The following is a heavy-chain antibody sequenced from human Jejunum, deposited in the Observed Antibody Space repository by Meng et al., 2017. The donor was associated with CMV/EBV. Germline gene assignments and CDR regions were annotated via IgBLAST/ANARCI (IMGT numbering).Heavy chain of an antibody. D-gene: IGHD3-3*01. Sequence: LRISCAASGVTCSSYCIHWVRQAPGKGLVWVSSISNIGSFKACADSVKGRFTVSRDNAKNTAYLQMNSLTVEDAAVYYCGDFEAGWGQGTLVTVSS. J-gene: IGHJ4*02. CDR1: GVTCSSYC. CDR3: GDFEAG. V-gene: IGHV3-74*01. CDR2: ISNIGSFK.